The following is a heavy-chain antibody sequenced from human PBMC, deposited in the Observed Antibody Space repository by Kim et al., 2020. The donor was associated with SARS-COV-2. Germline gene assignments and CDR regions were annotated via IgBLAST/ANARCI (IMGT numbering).Heavy chain of an antibody. Sequence: GGSLRLSCAASGFTFSSYAMHWVRQAPGKGLEWVAVISYDGSNKYYADSVKGRFTISRDNSKNTLYLQMNSLRAEDTAVYYCARGWEQSSGSYPNNYWGQGTLVTVSS. D-gene: IGHD3-10*01. CDR1: GFTFSSYA. CDR2: ISYDGSNK. V-gene: IGHV3-30*04. J-gene: IGHJ4*02. CDR3: ARGWEQSSGSYPNNY.